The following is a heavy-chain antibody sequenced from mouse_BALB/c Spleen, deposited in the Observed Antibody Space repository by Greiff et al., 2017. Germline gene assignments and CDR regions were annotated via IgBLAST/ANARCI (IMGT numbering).Heavy chain of an antibody. D-gene: IGHD2-1*01. CDR3: AREGVRDAMDY. CDR1: GYTFTDYA. J-gene: IGHJ4*01. Sequence: VQLQESGAELVRPGVSVKISCKGSGYTFTDYAMHWVKQSHAKSLEWIGVISTYYGDASYNQKFKGKATMTVDKSSSTAYMELARLTSEDSAIYYCAREGVRDAMDYWGQGTSVTVSS. CDR2: ISTYYGDA. V-gene: IGHV1S137*01.